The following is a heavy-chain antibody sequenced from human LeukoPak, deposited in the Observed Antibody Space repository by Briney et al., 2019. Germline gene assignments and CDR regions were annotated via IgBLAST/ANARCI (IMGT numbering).Heavy chain of an antibody. CDR2: IYHTGSV. J-gene: IGHJ4*02. D-gene: IGHD3-3*01. CDR3: ARHYDLWSGYNY. CDR1: GGSINSNYW. Sequence: SGTLSLTCAVSGGSINSNYWWTWVCQSPGKGLEWIGEIYHTGSVNYNLSLESRVTISRDRSKNQFSLMLRSVTAADTAVYYCARHYDLWSGYNYWGQGLLVTVSS. V-gene: IGHV4-4*02.